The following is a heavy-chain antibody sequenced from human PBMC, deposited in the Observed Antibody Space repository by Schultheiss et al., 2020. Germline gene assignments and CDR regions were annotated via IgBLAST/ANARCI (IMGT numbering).Heavy chain of an antibody. CDR1: GGTFSSYA. D-gene: IGHD2-8*01. V-gene: IGHV1-69*04. Sequence: SVKVSCKASGGTFSSYAISWVRQAPGQGLEWMGRIIPILGIANYAQKFQGRVTITADKSTSTAYMELSSLRSEDTAVYYCARDREDMYPLMVYWGQGTLVTVSS. CDR3: ARDREDMYPLMVY. J-gene: IGHJ4*02. CDR2: IIPILGIA.